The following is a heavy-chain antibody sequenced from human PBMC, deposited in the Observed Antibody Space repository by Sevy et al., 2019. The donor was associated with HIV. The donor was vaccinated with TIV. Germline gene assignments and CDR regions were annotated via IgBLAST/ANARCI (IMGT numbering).Heavy chain of an antibody. D-gene: IGHD7-27*01. J-gene: IGHJ4*02. CDR2: ISYDGSNK. CDR1: GFTFSSYA. Sequence: GGSLRLSCAASGFTFSSYAMHWVRQAPGKGLEWVAVISYDGSNKYYADSVKGRFTISRDNSKNTLYLQMNSLRAEDTAEYYCARRTPTLTGDRGPALDYWGQGTLVTVSS. V-gene: IGHV3-30-3*01. CDR3: ARRTPTLTGDRGPALDY.